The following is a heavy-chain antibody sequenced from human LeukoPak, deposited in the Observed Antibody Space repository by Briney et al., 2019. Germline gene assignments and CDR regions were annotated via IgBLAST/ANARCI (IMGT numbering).Heavy chain of an antibody. Sequence: GESLKISFKGSGXSFTSYWIGWVRHVPGKGLEYMGIIYPGDSDTRYSPSFQGQVTISADKSISTAYLQWSSLEASDTAMYYCATLVGYGSFFDYWGQGTLVTVSS. CDR3: ATLVGYGSFFDY. CDR2: IYPGDSDT. V-gene: IGHV5-51*01. CDR1: GXSFTSYW. J-gene: IGHJ4*02. D-gene: IGHD3-10*01.